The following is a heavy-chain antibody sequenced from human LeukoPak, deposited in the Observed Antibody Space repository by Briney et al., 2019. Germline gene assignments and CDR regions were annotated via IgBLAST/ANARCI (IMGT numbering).Heavy chain of an antibody. D-gene: IGHD3-3*01. J-gene: IGHJ6*02. V-gene: IGHV1-18*04. Sequence: ASVKVSCKASGYTFTSYYMHWVRQAPGQGLEWMGWISAYNGNTNYAQKLQGRVTMTTDTSTSTAYMELRSLRSDDTAVYYCAREVPGYYDFWSGYYRSNGMDVWGQGTTVTVSS. CDR3: AREVPGYYDFWSGYYRSNGMDV. CDR2: ISAYNGNT. CDR1: GYTFTSYY.